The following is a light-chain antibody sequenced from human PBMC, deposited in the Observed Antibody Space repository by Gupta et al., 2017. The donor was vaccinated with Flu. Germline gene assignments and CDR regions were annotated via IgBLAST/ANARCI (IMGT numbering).Light chain of an antibody. J-gene: IGLJ2*01. V-gene: IGLV3-19*01. CDR2: GKN. Sequence: SALPQAPAVSVPLGQTVRITCQGDSIRSYYASWYQQKPGQAPVLVIYGKNNRPSGIPDRFSGSRSGTTATLSITGAQAEDEADYYGDSQDSSINQVVFGGGTKLTVL. CDR1: SIRSYY. CDR3: DSQDSSINQVV.